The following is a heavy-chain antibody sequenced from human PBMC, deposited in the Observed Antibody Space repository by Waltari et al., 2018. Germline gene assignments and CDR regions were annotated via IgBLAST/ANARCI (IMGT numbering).Heavy chain of an antibody. CDR2: IYPGDSDT. CDR3: ARPADYDTTSRKHAFDI. Sequence: GESLKISCKGSGYSFTSYWIGWVRQMPGQGLEWMGIIYPGDSDTRYSPSFQGQVTISADKSISTAYPQWSSLKASDTAMYYCARPADYDTTSRKHAFDIWGQGTMVTVSS. CDR1: GYSFTSYW. V-gene: IGHV5-51*01. D-gene: IGHD3-16*01. J-gene: IGHJ3*02.